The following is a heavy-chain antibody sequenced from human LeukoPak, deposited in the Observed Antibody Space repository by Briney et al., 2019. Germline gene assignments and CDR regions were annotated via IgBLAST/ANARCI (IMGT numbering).Heavy chain of an antibody. CDR1: GFTFSDCY. CDR3: VRGSSGTVVRGVSWAWFDP. Sequence: GGSLRLSCAASGFTFSDCYMSWFRQAPGKGLEWLSYIGGSGADTNYADSVKGRFTTSRDNAKSSLYLQINSLRAEDTAVYYCVRGSSGTVVRGVSWAWFDPWGQGTLVSVSS. J-gene: IGHJ5*02. D-gene: IGHD3-10*01. V-gene: IGHV3-11*05. CDR2: IGGSGADT.